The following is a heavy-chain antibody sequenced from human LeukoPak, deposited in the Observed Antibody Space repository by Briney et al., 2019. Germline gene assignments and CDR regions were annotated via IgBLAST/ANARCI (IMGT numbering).Heavy chain of an antibody. CDR2: IYYSGST. Sequence: SETLSLTCTVSGGSISSHYWSWIRQPPGKGLEWIGYIYYSGSTNCNPSLKSRGTISIDTSKNQFSLKLSSVTAADTAVYYCARDFRDGDSVFYYYYYMDVWGKGTTVTVSS. D-gene: IGHD4-17*01. CDR1: GGSISSHY. J-gene: IGHJ6*03. CDR3: ARDFRDGDSVFYYYYYMDV. V-gene: IGHV4-59*11.